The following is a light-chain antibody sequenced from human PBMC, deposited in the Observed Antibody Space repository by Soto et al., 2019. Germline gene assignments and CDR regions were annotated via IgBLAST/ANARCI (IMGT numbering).Light chain of an antibody. V-gene: IGLV2-14*01. J-gene: IGLJ1*01. CDR1: SSDVGSYNY. CDR3: SSYTSSSTYV. CDR2: DVG. Sequence: QSALTQPASVSGSPGQSITISCTGTSSDVGSYNYVSWYQQHPGKAPKLMVYDVGNRPSGVSNRFSGSKSGNTASLTISGLQAEDEADYYCSSYTSSSTYVFGTGTKVHRP.